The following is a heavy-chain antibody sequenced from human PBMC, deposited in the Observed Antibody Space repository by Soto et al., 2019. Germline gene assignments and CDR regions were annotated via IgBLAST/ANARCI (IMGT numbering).Heavy chain of an antibody. CDR3: ARDITAVTSWLGY. CDR2: IWYDGSNK. CDR1: GFTFSSYG. Sequence: QVQLVESGGGVVQPGRSLRLSCAASGFTFSSYGMHWVRQAPGKGLEWVAVIWYDGSNKYYADSVKGRFTISRDNAKNTLYLQMNSLRADDMAVYYCARDITAVTSWLGYWGQGTLVTVS. V-gene: IGHV3-33*01. J-gene: IGHJ1*01. D-gene: IGHD3-22*01.